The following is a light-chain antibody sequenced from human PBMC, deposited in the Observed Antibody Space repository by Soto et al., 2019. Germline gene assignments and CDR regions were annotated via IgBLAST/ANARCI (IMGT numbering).Light chain of an antibody. CDR3: LQDYNFPWA. CDR1: QGIRSD. Sequence: IQMTQSPSSLSASVGDRVTISCRANQGIRSDLAWYQQKPGKVPKLLIYGASKLESGVPSRFSGSGFGTDFTLTISSLQPEDCATYYCLQDYNFPWAFGQGTKVEIK. V-gene: IGKV1-6*01. CDR2: GAS. J-gene: IGKJ1*01.